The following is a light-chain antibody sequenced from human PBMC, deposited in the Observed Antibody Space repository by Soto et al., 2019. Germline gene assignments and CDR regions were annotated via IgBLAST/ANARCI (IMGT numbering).Light chain of an antibody. CDR2: GAS. V-gene: IGKV3D-20*02. Sequence: EIVLTQSPGTLSLSPGERASLSCRASQSVGSSYLAWYQQKPGQAPRLLIYGASSRATGIPDRFSGSGSGTEFTLTINSLEAEDSAVYYCQQRGSWPATFGPGTKVDIK. CDR3: QQRGSWPAT. CDR1: QSVGSSY. J-gene: IGKJ3*01.